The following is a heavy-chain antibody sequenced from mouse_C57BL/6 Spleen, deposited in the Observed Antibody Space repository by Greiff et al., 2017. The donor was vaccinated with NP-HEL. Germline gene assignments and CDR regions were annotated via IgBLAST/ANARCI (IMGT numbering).Heavy chain of an antibody. J-gene: IGHJ2*01. V-gene: IGHV5-4*01. Sequence: EVKLVESGGGLVKPGGSLKLSCAASGFTFSSYAMSWVRQTPEKRLEWVATISDGGSYTYYPDNVKGRFTISRDNAKNNLYLQMSHLKSEDTAMYYCARDGIYYYGSSYLYYFDYWGQGTTLTVSS. D-gene: IGHD1-1*01. CDR1: GFTFSSYA. CDR3: ARDGIYYYGSSYLYYFDY. CDR2: ISDGGSYT.